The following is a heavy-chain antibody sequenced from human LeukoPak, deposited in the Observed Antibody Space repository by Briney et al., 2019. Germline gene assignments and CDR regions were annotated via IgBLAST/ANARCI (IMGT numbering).Heavy chain of an antibody. CDR1: GYTFSSYY. V-gene: IGHV1-46*01. D-gene: IGHD2-15*01. Sequence: ASVKVSCKASGYTFSSYYMHWVRQAPGQGLEWMGIINPSGGSTSYAQKFQGRVTMTRDMSTSTVYMELSSLRSEDTAVYYCARDRGYCSGSSCYFLFYWGQGTLVTVSS. CDR3: ARDRGYCSGSSCYFLFY. J-gene: IGHJ4*02. CDR2: INPSGGST.